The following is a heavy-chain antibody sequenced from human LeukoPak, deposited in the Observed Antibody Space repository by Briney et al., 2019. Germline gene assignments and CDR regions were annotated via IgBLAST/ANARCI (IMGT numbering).Heavy chain of an antibody. D-gene: IGHD6-19*01. CDR1: GFTFSDYY. Sequence: GGSLRLSCAASGFTFSDYYISWIRQAPGKGLEWVSYISSSGSTIYYADSVKDRFTISRDNAKNSLYLQMNSLRAEDTAVYYCARDWAGYSSGWYDYWGQGTLVTVSS. V-gene: IGHV3-11*01. CDR3: ARDWAGYSSGWYDY. J-gene: IGHJ4*02. CDR2: ISSSGSTI.